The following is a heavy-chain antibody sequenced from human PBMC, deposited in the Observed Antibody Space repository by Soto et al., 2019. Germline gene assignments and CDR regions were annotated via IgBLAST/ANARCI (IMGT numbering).Heavy chain of an antibody. D-gene: IGHD6-19*01. V-gene: IGHV1-3*01. CDR3: ARDLSSGWYGWFDP. J-gene: IGHJ5*02. CDR2: INAGNGNT. Sequence: ASVKVSCKASGYTVTSYAMHWVRQAPGQRLEWMGWINAGNGNTKYSQKFQGRVTITRDTSASTAYMELSSLRSEDTAVYYCARDLSSGWYGWFDPWGQGTLVTVSS. CDR1: GYTVTSYA.